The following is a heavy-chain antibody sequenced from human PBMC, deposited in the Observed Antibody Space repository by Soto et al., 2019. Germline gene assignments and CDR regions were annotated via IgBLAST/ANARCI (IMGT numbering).Heavy chain of an antibody. CDR3: TTNPPSYDFWSGYSYYGMDV. D-gene: IGHD3-3*01. CDR1: GFTFSNAW. V-gene: IGHV3-15*01. J-gene: IGHJ6*02. Sequence: EVQLVESGGGLVKPGGSLRLSCAASGFTFSNAWMSWVRQAPGKGLEWVGRIKSKTDGGTTDYAAPVKGRFTISRDDSKNTLYLQMNSLKTEDTAVYYCTTNPPSYDFWSGYSYYGMDVWGQGTTVTVSS. CDR2: IKSKTDGGTT.